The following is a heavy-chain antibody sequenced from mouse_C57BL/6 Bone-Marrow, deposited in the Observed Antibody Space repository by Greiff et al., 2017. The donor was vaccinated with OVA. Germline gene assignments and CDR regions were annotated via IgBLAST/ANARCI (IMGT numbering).Heavy chain of an antibody. CDR1: GYTFTSYT. J-gene: IGHJ3*01. V-gene: IGHV1-4*01. Sequence: VQLKESGAELARPGASVKMSCKASGYTFTSYTMHWVKQRPGQGLEWIGYINPSSGYTKYNQKFKDKATLTADKSSSTAYMQLSSLTSEDSAVYYCARGLLRAWFAYWGQGTLVTVSA. D-gene: IGHD1-1*01. CDR2: INPSSGYT. CDR3: ARGLLRAWFAY.